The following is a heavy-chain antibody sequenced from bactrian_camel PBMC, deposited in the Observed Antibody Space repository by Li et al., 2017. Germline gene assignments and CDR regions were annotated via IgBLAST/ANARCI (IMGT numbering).Heavy chain of an antibody. D-gene: IGHD2*01. CDR2: IYTGAGNT. CDR1: GHTYSTNC. Sequence: HVQLVESGGDLVQAGGSLTLTCSASGHTYSTNCLGWFRQAPGKEREGVAAIYTGAGNTYYYTDSVKGRFTISQDNAKNTVYLQMNSLKPEDTAMYYCAANFGPYCSGPYLARRANFEGQGTQVTVS. V-gene: IGHV3S1*01. J-gene: IGHJ4*01.